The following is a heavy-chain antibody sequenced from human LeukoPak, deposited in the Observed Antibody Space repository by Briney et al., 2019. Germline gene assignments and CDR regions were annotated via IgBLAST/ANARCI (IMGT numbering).Heavy chain of an antibody. CDR1: GFTSSSYG. CDR2: ISYDGSNK. J-gene: IGHJ4*02. CDR3: AKDGGCSSTTCYSPYYFDY. V-gene: IGHV3-30*18. Sequence: GGSLRLSCAASGFTSSSYGMHWVRQAPVKGLEWVAVISYDGSNKYYADSVKGRFTISRDNSKNTLYLQMNSLRAEDTAVYYCAKDGGCSSTTCYSPYYFDYWGQGTLVTVSS. D-gene: IGHD2-2*01.